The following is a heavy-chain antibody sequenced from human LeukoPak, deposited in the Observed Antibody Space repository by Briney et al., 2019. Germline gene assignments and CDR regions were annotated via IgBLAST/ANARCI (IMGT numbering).Heavy chain of an antibody. CDR2: INHSGST. CDR3: ARGEAASFDY. Sequence: SETLSLTCAVYGGSFSGYYWSWIRQPPGKGLEWIGEINHSGSTNYNPSLKSRVTVSVDTSKNQFSLKLSSVTAADTAVYYCARGEAASFDYWGQGTLVTVSS. D-gene: IGHD2-15*01. J-gene: IGHJ4*02. V-gene: IGHV4-34*01. CDR1: GGSFSGYY.